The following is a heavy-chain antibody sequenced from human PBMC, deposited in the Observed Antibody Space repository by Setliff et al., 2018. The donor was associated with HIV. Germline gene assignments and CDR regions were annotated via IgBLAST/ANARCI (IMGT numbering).Heavy chain of an antibody. V-gene: IGHV1-2*06. CDR3: AKDDRYYYDTSGSPSNWFDP. J-gene: IGHJ5*02. CDR1: GYTFTSYY. Sequence: ASVKVSCKASGYTFTSYYIHWVRQAPGQGLEWMGRISPNSGDTNYAQKFQGRVTMTRDTSTHTAYMELTSLRSDDTAVYYCAKDDRYYYDTSGSPSNWFDPWGQGTLVTVSS. D-gene: IGHD3-22*01. CDR2: ISPNSGDT.